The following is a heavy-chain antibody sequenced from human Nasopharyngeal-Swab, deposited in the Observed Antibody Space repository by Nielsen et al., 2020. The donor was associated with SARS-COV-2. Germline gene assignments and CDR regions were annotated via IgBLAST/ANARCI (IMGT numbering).Heavy chain of an antibody. V-gene: IGHV3-33*01. CDR2: IWYDGSNK. CDR3: ARGYIITKTDYYFDY. J-gene: IGHJ4*02. D-gene: IGHD3-10*01. CDR1: GFTFSSYG. Sequence: GGSLRLSCAASGFTFSSYGMHWVRQAPGKGLEWVAVIWYDGSNKYYADSVEGRFTISRDNSKNTLYLQMNSLRAEDTAVYYCARGYIITKTDYYFDYWGQGTLVTVSS.